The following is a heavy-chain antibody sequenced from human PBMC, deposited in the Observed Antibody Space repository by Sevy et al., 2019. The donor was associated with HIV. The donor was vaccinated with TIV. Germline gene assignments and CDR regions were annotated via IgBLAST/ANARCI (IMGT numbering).Heavy chain of an antibody. Sequence: GGSLRLSCAASGFTFSSYWMTWVRQAPGKGLEWVGRIKSKTDGGTTDYAAPVKGRFTISRDDSKNTLYLQMNSLKTEDTAVYYCTTGTTRYYYYYYGMDVWGQGTTVTVSS. CDR1: GFTFSSYW. CDR2: IKSKTDGGTT. CDR3: TTGTTRYYYYYYGMDV. V-gene: IGHV3-15*01. D-gene: IGHD1-1*01. J-gene: IGHJ6*02.